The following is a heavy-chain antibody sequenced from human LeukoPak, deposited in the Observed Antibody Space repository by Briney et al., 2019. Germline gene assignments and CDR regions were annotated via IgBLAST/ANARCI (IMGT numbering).Heavy chain of an antibody. Sequence: SVKVSCKASGGTFSSYAISWVRQAPGQGLEWMGGTIPIFGTANYAQKFQGRVTITADESTSTAYMELSSLRSEDTAVYYCARGSVTAMVRSPFDYWGQGTLVTVSS. D-gene: IGHD5-18*01. CDR2: TIPIFGTA. J-gene: IGHJ4*02. CDR1: GGTFSSYA. V-gene: IGHV1-69*01. CDR3: ARGSVTAMVRSPFDY.